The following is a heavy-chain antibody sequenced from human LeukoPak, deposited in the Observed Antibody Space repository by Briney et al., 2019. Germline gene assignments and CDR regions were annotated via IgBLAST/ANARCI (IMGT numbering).Heavy chain of an antibody. Sequence: PGRSLRLSCAASGFIFSYYAMHWVRQAPGKGLEWVAVISNNGTNKYYADSVKGRFTISRDNSKNTLYLQMNSLRAEDTAVYYCARSTGDCSGGTCYSDFDCWGQGTLVTVSS. J-gene: IGHJ4*02. CDR2: ISNNGTNK. D-gene: IGHD2-15*01. CDR3: ARSTGDCSGGTCYSDFDC. V-gene: IGHV3-30*01. CDR1: GFIFSYYA.